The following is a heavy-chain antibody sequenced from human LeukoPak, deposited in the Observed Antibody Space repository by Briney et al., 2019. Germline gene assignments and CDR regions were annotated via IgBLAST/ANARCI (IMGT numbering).Heavy chain of an antibody. CDR2: ISSSSSYI. CDR1: GFTFSSYS. Sequence: GGSLRLSCAASGFTFSSYSMNWVRQAPGKGLEWVSSISSSSSYIYYADSVKGRFTISRDNAKNSLYLQMNSLRAEDTAVYYCARIPGITILGVANDAFDIWGQGTMVTVSS. V-gene: IGHV3-21*01. CDR3: ARIPGITILGVANDAFDI. J-gene: IGHJ3*02. D-gene: IGHD3-3*01.